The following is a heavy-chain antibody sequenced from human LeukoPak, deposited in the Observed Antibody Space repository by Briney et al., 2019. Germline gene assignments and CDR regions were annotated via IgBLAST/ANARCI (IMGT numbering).Heavy chain of an antibody. J-gene: IGHJ4*02. CDR3: AASPDFYDSSGYSYYFDY. Sequence: SVKVSCKASGFTFTSSAVQWVRQARGQRLEWIGWIVVGSGNTNYAQKFQERVTITRDMSTSTAYMELSSLRSEDTAVYYCAASPDFYDSSGYSYYFDYWGQGTLVTVSS. V-gene: IGHV1-58*01. D-gene: IGHD3-22*01. CDR1: GFTFTSSA. CDR2: IVVGSGNT.